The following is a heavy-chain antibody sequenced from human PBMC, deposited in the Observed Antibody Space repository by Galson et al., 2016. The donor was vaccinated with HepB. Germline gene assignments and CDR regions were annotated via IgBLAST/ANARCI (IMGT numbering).Heavy chain of an antibody. CDR3: ARREKIEDAFDS. J-gene: IGHJ3*02. V-gene: IGHV5-51*01. D-gene: IGHD2/OR15-2a*01. CDR1: ECRFATYY. CDR2: IDPGDSQT. Sequence: QSGAEVKKPGESLKISCKGSECRFATYYIAWVRQMPGKGLEWMGIIDPGDSQTRYSPSFQGQVTISADKSSSTAYLQWTSLKASEIAMYYCARREKIEDAFDSWGQGTMVTVSS.